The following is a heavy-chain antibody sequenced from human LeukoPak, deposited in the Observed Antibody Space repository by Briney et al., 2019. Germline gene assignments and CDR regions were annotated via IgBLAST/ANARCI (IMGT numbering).Heavy chain of an antibody. Sequence: SETLSLTCAVYGGSFSGYYWSWIRQPPGKGLEWIGEINHSGSTNYNPSLKSRVTISVDTSKSQFSLKLSSVTAADTAVYYCARQEAADYDFWSGPDLNWFDPWGQGTLVTVSS. V-gene: IGHV4-34*01. CDR2: INHSGST. CDR1: GGSFSGYY. D-gene: IGHD3-3*01. J-gene: IGHJ5*02. CDR3: ARQEAADYDFWSGPDLNWFDP.